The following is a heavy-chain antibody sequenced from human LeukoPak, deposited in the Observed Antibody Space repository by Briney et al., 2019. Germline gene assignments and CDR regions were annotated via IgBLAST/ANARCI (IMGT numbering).Heavy chain of an antibody. V-gene: IGHV3-33*06. CDR2: IWSDGSKD. D-gene: IGHD6-19*01. CDR3: AKDRASGSGSYSYRGFDY. J-gene: IGHJ4*02. Sequence: GRSLRLSCAASGIPLSGHGIYWVRQAPGKGLEWVAVIWSDGSKDYYADSVKGRFTISRDNSRNTAYLQMNSLRVEDTAVYYCAKDRASGSGSYSYRGFDYWGQGTLVTVSS. CDR1: GIPLSGHG.